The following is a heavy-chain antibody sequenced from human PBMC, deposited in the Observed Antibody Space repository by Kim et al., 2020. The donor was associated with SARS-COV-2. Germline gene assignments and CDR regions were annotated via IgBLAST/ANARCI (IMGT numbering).Heavy chain of an antibody. CDR1: GGSFSGYY. CDR2: INHSGST. J-gene: IGHJ5*02. D-gene: IGHD6-6*01. CDR3: ARGRGPRIAPRQFDP. V-gene: IGHV4-34*01. Sequence: SETLSLTCAVYGGSFSGYYWSWIRQPPGKGLEWIGEINHSGSTNYNPSLKSRVTISVDTSKNQFSLKLSSVTAADTAVYYCARGRGPRIAPRQFDPWGQGTLVTVSS.